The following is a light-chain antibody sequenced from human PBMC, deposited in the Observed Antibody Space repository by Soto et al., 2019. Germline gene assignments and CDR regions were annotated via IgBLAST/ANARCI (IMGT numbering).Light chain of an antibody. J-gene: IGKJ1*01. Sequence: EIVLTQSPGTLSLSPGERATLSCRASQSVACNYLAWYQQKPGQAPRLLIYGASSRATGIPDRFSGSGSGTDFTLTISRLEPEDFAVYNCQQYSRSPWTFGQGTKVEIK. CDR2: GAS. CDR1: QSVACNY. CDR3: QQYSRSPWT. V-gene: IGKV3-20*01.